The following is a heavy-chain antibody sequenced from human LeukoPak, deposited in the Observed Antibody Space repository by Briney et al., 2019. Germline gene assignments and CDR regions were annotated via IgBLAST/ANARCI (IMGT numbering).Heavy chain of an antibody. J-gene: IGHJ4*02. CDR3: ARRSRYDFWSGVDY. V-gene: IGHV4-39*01. CDR1: GGSLSGSSYY. D-gene: IGHD3-3*01. Sequence: SETLSLTCTVSGGSLSGSSYYWGWIRQPPGKGLEWIGTIYYSGSTYYNPSLKSRVTISVDTSKNQFSLKLSSVTAADTAVYYCARRSRYDFWSGVDYWGQGTLVTVSS. CDR2: IYYSGST.